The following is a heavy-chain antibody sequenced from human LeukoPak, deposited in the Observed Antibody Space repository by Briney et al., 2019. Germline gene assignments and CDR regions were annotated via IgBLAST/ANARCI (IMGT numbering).Heavy chain of an antibody. CDR2: ISGSGGST. J-gene: IGHJ4*02. D-gene: IGHD4-23*01. Sequence: GGSLRLSCAASGFTFSSYAMSWVRQAPGKGLEWVSAISGSGGSTYYADSVKGRFTISRDNSKNTLYLQTNSLRAEDTAVYYCAKDLGYGGNPPVYFDYWGQGTLDTVSS. CDR1: GFTFSSYA. V-gene: IGHV3-23*01. CDR3: AKDLGYGGNPPVYFDY.